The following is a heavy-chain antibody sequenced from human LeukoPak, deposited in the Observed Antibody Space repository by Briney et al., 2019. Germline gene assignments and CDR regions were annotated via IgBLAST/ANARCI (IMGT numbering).Heavy chain of an antibody. D-gene: IGHD3-10*01. J-gene: IGHJ6*04. CDR2: ISGSGVST. V-gene: IGHV3-23*01. Sequence: GGSLRLSCAASGFTFSNYAMSWVRQAPGKGLEWVSAISGSGVSTYYADSVKGRFTISRDNSKNTLYLRMNGLRAEDTAVYYCAKDPRGYYYGMDVWGKGTTVTVSS. CDR1: GFTFSNYA. CDR3: AKDPRGYYYGMDV.